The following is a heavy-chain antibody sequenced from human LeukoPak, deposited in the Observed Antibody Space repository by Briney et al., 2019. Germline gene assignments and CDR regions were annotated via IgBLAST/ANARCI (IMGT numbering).Heavy chain of an antibody. CDR3: ARGEDIVVVPAATQGYYFDY. D-gene: IGHD2-2*01. Sequence: PGESLRLSCAASGFTFSRYWIHWVRQAPGKGLEWVSRINPDGSTTTYADSVKGRFTISRDNAKNTLYLQMNSLRAEDTAVYYCARGEDIVVVPAATQGYYFDYWGQGTLVTVSS. CDR2: INPDGSTT. CDR1: GFTFSRYW. J-gene: IGHJ4*02. V-gene: IGHV3-74*01.